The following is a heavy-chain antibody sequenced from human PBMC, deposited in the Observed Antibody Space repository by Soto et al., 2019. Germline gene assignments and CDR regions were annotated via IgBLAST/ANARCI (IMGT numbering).Heavy chain of an antibody. J-gene: IGHJ4*02. V-gene: IGHV3-7*05. Sequence: GGSLRLSCAASGFTFSSYWMSWVRQAPGKGLEWVANIKQDGSEKYYVDSVKGRFTISRDNAKNSLYLQMNSLRAEDTAVYYCARHDSSGWTDFDYWGQGTLVTVSS. CDR3: ARHDSSGWTDFDY. D-gene: IGHD6-19*01. CDR2: IKQDGSEK. CDR1: GFTFSSYW.